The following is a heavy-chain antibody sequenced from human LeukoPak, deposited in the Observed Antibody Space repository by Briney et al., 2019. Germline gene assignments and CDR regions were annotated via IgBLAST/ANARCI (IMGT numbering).Heavy chain of an antibody. CDR3: VKGRDGYVDY. V-gene: IGHV3-23*01. D-gene: IGHD5-24*01. J-gene: IGHJ4*02. CDR2: INGGGGTT. CDR1: GLSFDNYA. Sequence: PGGSLRLSCAASGLSFDNYAMTWVRQVPGKGLEWVSGINGGGGTTHYADSVKGRFTISRDNSKNTLYLQMNSLRAEDTAVYYCVKGRDGYVDYWGQGTLVTVSA.